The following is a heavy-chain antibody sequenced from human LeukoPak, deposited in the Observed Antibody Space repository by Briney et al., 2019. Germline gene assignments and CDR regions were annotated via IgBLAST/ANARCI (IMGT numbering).Heavy chain of an antibody. D-gene: IGHD6-13*01. CDR3: ARAWQQLHRADGAFDI. V-gene: IGHV1-69*04. J-gene: IGHJ3*02. Sequence: TSVKVSCKASGGTFSSYAISWVRQAPGQGLEWVGRIIPILGIANYAQKFQGRVTITADKSTSTAYMELSSLRCEDTAVYYCARAWQQLHRADGAFDIWGQGTMLTVSS. CDR2: IIPILGIA. CDR1: GGTFSSYA.